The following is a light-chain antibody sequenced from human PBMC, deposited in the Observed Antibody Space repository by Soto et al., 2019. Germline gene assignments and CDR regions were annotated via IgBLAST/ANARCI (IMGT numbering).Light chain of an antibody. V-gene: IGKV3-11*01. CDR1: QSVSSN. CDR3: QQRSNWPPIT. J-gene: IGKJ5*01. CDR2: GAS. Sequence: EIVLTQSPDTLSFSPGDIATLSCRASQSVSSNFLAWYQEKPGQAPRLLIYGASNRATGIPARFSGSGSGTDFTLTISSLEPEDFAVYYCQQRSNWPPITFGQGTRLEIK.